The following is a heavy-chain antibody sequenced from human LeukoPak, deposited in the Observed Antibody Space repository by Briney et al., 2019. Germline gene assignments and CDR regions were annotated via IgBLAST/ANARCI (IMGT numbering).Heavy chain of an antibody. CDR3: AKDMGEDGSGSYYGRLYYYYGMDV. D-gene: IGHD3-10*01. Sequence: PGGSLRLSCAASGFTFSSYSMNWVRQAPGKGLEWVSSISSSSSYIYYADSVKGRFTISRDNTKNSLYLQMNSLRAEDTAVYYCAKDMGEDGSGSYYGRLYYYYGMDVWGQGTTVTVSS. CDR1: GFTFSSYS. CDR2: ISSSSSYI. J-gene: IGHJ6*02. V-gene: IGHV3-21*01.